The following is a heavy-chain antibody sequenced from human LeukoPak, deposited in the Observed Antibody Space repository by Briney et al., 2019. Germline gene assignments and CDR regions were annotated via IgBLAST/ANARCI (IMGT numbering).Heavy chain of an antibody. CDR3: ARDGKWRSIVVAGTTFDY. Sequence: ASVKVSCKASGYTFTGYYMHWVRQAPGQGLEWMGWINPNSGGTNYAQKLQGRVTMTTDTSTSTAYMELRSLRSDDTAVYYCARDGKWRSIVVAGTTFDYWGQGTLVTVSS. CDR1: GYTFTGYY. CDR2: INPNSGGT. J-gene: IGHJ4*02. V-gene: IGHV1-2*02. D-gene: IGHD6-19*01.